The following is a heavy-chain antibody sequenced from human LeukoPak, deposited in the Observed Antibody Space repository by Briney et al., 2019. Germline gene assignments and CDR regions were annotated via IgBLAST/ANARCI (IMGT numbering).Heavy chain of an antibody. CDR1: GFTVSSNY. D-gene: IGHD3-10*02. CDR2: IYSGGST. V-gene: IGHV3-53*01. Sequence: GGSLRLSCAASGFTVSSNYMSWGRQAPGKGLEWVSVIYSGGSTYYADSVKGRFTISRDKSKNTLYLQMNSLSAEDTAVYYCATVPDPYDRGHYWGQGTLVTVSS. J-gene: IGHJ4*02. CDR3: ATVPDPYDRGHY.